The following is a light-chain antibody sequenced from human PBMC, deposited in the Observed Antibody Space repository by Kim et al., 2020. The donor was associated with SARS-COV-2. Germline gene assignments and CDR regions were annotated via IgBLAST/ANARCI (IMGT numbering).Light chain of an antibody. CDR1: NSDVGGYNY. Sequence: QSVLTQPASVSGSPGQSITISCTGTNSDVGGYNYVSWYQQDPGKAPKLMIYDVSERPSGVSDRFSGSKSGNTASLTISGLQPEDDSDYYCSSYATTGTVFGTGTKVTVL. J-gene: IGLJ1*01. V-gene: IGLV2-14*03. CDR3: SSYATTGTV. CDR2: DVS.